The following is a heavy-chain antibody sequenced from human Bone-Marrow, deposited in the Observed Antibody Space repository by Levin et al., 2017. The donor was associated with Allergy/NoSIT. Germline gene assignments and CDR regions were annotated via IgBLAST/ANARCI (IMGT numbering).Heavy chain of an antibody. J-gene: IGHJ4*02. Sequence: PGGSLRLSCAASGFTFDDYTVHWVRQAPGKGLEWVSLIAWEGGITYYGDSVKGRFTISRDNSKNSLYLQMNSLRTEDTGLYYCTKHGTRRGWLKHFDSWGQGTLVTVSS. V-gene: IGHV3-43*01. CDR1: GFTFDDYT. CDR2: IAWEGGIT. CDR3: TKHGTRRGWLKHFDS. D-gene: IGHD6-19*01.